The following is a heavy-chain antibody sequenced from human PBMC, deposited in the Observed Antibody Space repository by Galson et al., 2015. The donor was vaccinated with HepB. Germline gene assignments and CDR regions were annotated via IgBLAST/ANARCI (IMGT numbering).Heavy chain of an antibody. V-gene: IGHV3-30-3*01. J-gene: IGHJ5*02. CDR2: ISFDGSNK. Sequence: SLRLSCAASGFTFSNYAMNWVRQAPGKGLEWVAVISFDGSNKYYVDSVKGRFTISRDNPKNTLFLQMDSLRTEATAIYYCARSTLLTTLNPWGQGTLVTVSS. CDR1: GFTFSNYA. D-gene: IGHD4-17*01. CDR3: ARSTLLTTLNP.